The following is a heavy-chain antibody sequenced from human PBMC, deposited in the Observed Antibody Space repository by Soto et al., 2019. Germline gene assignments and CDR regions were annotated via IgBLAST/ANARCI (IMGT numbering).Heavy chain of an antibody. V-gene: IGHV3-30*03. CDR1: GFTVSTYG. J-gene: IGHJ4*02. D-gene: IGHD2-8*02. Sequence: QVQLVESGGGVVQPGRSLRLSCAVSGFTVSTYGMHWVRQAPGKGLEWVAVISRDGGTKFYADSVKGRFTISRDNSRNTRFLEMNSLRGDDMAVYYCTGGVASGYWGQGTLVTVSS. CDR2: ISRDGGTK. CDR3: TGGVASGY.